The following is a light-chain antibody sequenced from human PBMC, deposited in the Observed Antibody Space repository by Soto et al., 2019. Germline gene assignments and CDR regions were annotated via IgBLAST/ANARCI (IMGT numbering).Light chain of an antibody. V-gene: IGLV1-40*01. Sequence: QSVLTQPPSVSGAPGQRVTISCTGSSSNIGADFDVHWYQHLPGTAPKLLISHNNNRPSGVPDRFSGSKSGTSASLAITGLQADDEAVYYCQSYDSNTVVFGGGTKLTVL. J-gene: IGLJ2*01. CDR2: HNN. CDR3: QSYDSNTVV. CDR1: SSNIGADFD.